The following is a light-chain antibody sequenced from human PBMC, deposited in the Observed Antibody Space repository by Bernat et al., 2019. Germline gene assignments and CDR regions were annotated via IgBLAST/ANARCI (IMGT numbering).Light chain of an antibody. CDR1: PLPKQY. J-gene: IGLJ3*02. V-gene: IGLV3-25*03. Sequence: SYELIQPPSVSVSPGQTARITCSGDPLPKQYAFWYQQKSGQAPVLLIYRDTARPSGIPERFSGSSSGTTVTLTISGVQAEDEADYYCQSADSSGTFEVFGGGTKLTVL. CDR2: RDT. CDR3: QSADSSGTFEV.